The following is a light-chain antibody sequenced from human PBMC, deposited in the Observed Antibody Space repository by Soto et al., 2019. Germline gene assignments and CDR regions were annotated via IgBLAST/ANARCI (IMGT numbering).Light chain of an antibody. J-gene: IGKJ3*01. CDR3: HQASSFPYT. CDR2: AAS. V-gene: IGKV1-12*01. CDR1: HDIKKW. Sequence: DIQMTQSPSSVSASVGDTINITCRASHDIKKWLAWYQQKPGKAPKVLIYAASNLESGVSPRFSGSGAGTEFSLTISSLQTEDFATYFCHQASSFPYTFGPWTKVHIK.